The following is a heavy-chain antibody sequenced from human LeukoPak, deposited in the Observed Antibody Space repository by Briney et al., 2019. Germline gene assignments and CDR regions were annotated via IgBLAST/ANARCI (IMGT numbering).Heavy chain of an antibody. CDR3: LYGGYFQH. CDR2: INSDETIS. D-gene: IGHD3-16*01. J-gene: IGHJ1*01. Sequence: VGSLRLSCAASGFTFSSYWMHWVRQVPNQGLMWVSRINSDETISEYVDSVNGRFTISRDNAKNTLYLQMKSLRAEDTAVYFCLYGGYFQHWGQGTLVTVSS. CDR1: GFTFSSYW. V-gene: IGHV3-74*01.